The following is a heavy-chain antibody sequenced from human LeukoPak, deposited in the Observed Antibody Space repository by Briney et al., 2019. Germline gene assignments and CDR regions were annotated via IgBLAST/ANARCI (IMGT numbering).Heavy chain of an antibody. CDR1: GYTFTSYA. V-gene: IGHV7-4-1*02. CDR2: INTNTGNP. J-gene: IGHJ6*03. D-gene: IGHD2-2*01. Sequence: ASVKVSCKASGYTFTSYAMNWVRQAPGQGLEWMGWINTNTGNPTYAQGFTGRFVFSLDTSVSTAYLQISSLKAEDTAVYYCARALHIVVVPAAMLGGYYMDVWGRGTTVTVSS. CDR3: ARALHIVVVPAAMLGGYYMDV.